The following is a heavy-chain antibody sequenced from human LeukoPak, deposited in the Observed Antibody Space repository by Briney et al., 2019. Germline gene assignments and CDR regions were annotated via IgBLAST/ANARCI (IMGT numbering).Heavy chain of an antibody. Sequence: GGSLRLSCAASGFTFSSYAMSWVRQAPGKGLEWVSPITSSSTYIYYADSVKGRFTISRDNAKNSLYLQMNSLRAEDTAVYYCARDLMYVGSYYPPHWGQGTLVTVSS. CDR3: ARDLMYVGSYYPPH. V-gene: IGHV3-21*01. CDR1: GFTFSSYA. CDR2: ITSSSTYI. D-gene: IGHD1-26*01. J-gene: IGHJ4*02.